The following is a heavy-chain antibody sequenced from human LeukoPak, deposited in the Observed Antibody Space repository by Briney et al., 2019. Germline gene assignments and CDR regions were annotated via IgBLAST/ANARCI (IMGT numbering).Heavy chain of an antibody. D-gene: IGHD3-22*01. Sequence: SETLSLTCTASGGSISSSSYYWGWIRQPPGKGLEWIGSIYYSGSTYYNPSLKSRVTISVDTSKNQFSLKLSSVTAADTAVYYCARDYYDSSGYYLVAFDIWGQGTMVTVSS. CDR2: IYYSGST. CDR3: ARDYYDSSGYYLVAFDI. J-gene: IGHJ3*02. CDR1: GGSISSSSYY. V-gene: IGHV4-39*07.